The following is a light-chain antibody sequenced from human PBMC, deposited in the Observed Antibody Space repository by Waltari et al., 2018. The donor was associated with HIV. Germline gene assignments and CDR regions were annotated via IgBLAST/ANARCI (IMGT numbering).Light chain of an antibody. J-gene: IGLJ3*02. CDR1: SSDVCGYNS. CDR3: CSYAGNYTLV. CDR2: DVS. V-gene: IGLV2-11*01. Sequence: QSALTQPRSVSGSPGQSVTISCTGTSSDVCGYNSVSWYQQHPGKAPKFMIYDVSKRPSGVPDRFSGSKSGNTASLTISGLQAEDEADYYCCSYAGNYTLVFGGGTKLTVL.